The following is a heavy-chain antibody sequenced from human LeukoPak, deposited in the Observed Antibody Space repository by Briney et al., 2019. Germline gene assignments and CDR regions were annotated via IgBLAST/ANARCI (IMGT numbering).Heavy chain of an antibody. CDR2: IYYSGST. CDR3: ARDIGYYYDSSGHPFGY. J-gene: IGHJ4*02. D-gene: IGHD3-22*01. Sequence: SETLSLTCTVSGGSISSYHWSWIRQPPGKGLEWIGYIYYSGSTNYNPSLKSRVTISVDTSKNQFSLKLSSVTAADTAVYYCARDIGYYYDSSGHPFGYWGQGTLVTVSS. CDR1: GGSISSYH. V-gene: IGHV4-59*01.